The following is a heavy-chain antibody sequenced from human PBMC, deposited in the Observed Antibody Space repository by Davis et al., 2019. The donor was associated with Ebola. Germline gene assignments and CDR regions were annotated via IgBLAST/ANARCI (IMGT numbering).Heavy chain of an antibody. CDR3: AKDLWFGELFGYFDY. J-gene: IGHJ4*02. D-gene: IGHD3-10*01. Sequence: PGGSLRLSCAASGFTFSSYDMHWVRQATGKGLEWVSAIGTAGDTYYPGSVKGRFTISRENAKNSLYLQMNSLRAGDTAVYYCAKDLWFGELFGYFDYWGQGTLVTVSS. CDR2: IGTAGDT. CDR1: GFTFSSYD. V-gene: IGHV3-13*01.